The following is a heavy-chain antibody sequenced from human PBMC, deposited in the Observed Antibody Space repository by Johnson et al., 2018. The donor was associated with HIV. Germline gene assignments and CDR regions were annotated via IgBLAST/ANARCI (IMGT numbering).Heavy chain of an antibody. Sequence: VQLVESGGGLVQPGRSLRLSCTASGFTFSSYALTWVRQAPGKGLEAVSTISGSGVNTWYADSVKGRFTISRDNSKNTVFLQMNSLRADDTAVYYCAKGAAYCGVDCRSPLWGQGTMVTVSS. V-gene: IGHV3-23*04. D-gene: IGHD2-21*02. CDR2: ISGSGVNT. J-gene: IGHJ3*01. CDR3: AKGAAYCGVDCRSPL. CDR1: GFTFSSYA.